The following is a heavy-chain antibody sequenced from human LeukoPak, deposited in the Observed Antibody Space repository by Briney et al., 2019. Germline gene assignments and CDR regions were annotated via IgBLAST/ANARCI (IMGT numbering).Heavy chain of an antibody. D-gene: IGHD1-26*01. V-gene: IGHV4-39*01. CDR1: GGSISSSSYY. Sequence: PSETLSLTCTVSGGSISSSSYYWGWIRQPPGKGLEWIGSIYYSGSTYYNPSLKSRVTISVDPSKNQFSLKLSSVTAADPAVYYCARPWGVGARGGYYFDYWGQGTLVTVSS. J-gene: IGHJ4*02. CDR3: ARPWGVGARGGYYFDY. CDR2: IYYSGST.